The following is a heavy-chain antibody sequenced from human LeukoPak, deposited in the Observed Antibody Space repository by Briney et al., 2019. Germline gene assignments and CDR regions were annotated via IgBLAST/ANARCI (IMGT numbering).Heavy chain of an antibody. J-gene: IGHJ4*02. D-gene: IGHD3-22*01. V-gene: IGHV4-34*01. CDR1: GGSFSGYY. CDR3: ARGSLVATYYYDSSGYYYGSVDY. CDR2: INHSGST. Sequence: PSETLSLTCAVYGGSFSGYYWSWIRQPPGKGLEWIGEINHSGSTNYNPSFKSRVTISVDTSKNQFSLKLSSVTAADTAVYYCARGSLVATYYYDSSGYYYGSVDYWGQGTLVTVSS.